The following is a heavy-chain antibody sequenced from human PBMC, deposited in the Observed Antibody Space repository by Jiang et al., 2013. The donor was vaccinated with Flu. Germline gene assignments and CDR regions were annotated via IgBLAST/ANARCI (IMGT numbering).Heavy chain of an antibody. Sequence: SSVKVSCKASGGTFSSYAISWVRQAPGQGLEWMGRIIPILGIANYAQKFQGRVTITADKSTSTAYMELSSLRSEDTAVYYCASSGVDLVTSLDYWGQGTLVTVSS. V-gene: IGHV1-69*04. CDR1: GGTFSSYA. CDR3: ASSGVDLVTSLDY. D-gene: IGHD2-15*01. J-gene: IGHJ4*02. CDR2: IIPILGIA.